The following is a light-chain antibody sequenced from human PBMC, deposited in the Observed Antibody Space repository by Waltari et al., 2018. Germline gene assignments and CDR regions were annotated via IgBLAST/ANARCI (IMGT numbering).Light chain of an antibody. J-gene: IGKJ1*01. CDR2: DVS. CDR1: ESVSPY. Sequence: EIVLTQSPATLSLSPGERATLSCRASESVSPYLAWYQQRTGQAHRLIVYDVSTRAAGIPARFSGSGSETEFTLTISSLEPDDFAIYYCHQRNDRRGTFGQGTRIE. CDR3: HQRNDRRGT. V-gene: IGKV3-11*01.